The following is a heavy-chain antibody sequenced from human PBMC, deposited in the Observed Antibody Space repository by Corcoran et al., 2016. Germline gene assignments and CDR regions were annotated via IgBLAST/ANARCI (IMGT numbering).Heavy chain of an antibody. D-gene: IGHD6-13*01. Sequence: QVQLVQSGAEVKKPGSSVKVSCKASGGTFSSYAISWVRQAPGQGLEWMGGIIPIFGTANYAQTFQGRVTITADESTSTAYMELSRLRSEDRAVNYGARDIIAAAGRYYGMDVWGQGTTVTVSS. J-gene: IGHJ6*02. CDR1: GGTFSSYA. CDR3: ARDIIAAAGRYYGMDV. V-gene: IGHV1-69*01. CDR2: IIPIFGTA.